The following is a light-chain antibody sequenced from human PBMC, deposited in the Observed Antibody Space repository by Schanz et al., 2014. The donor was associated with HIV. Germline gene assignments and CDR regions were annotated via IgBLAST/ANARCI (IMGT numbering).Light chain of an antibody. J-gene: IGLJ1*01. CDR2: EVS. Sequence: QSALTQPASVSGSPGQSITISCTGTSSDVGSYNLVSWYQQHPGKAPKLMIYEVSKRPSGVSNRFSGSKSGNTASLTISGLQAEDEADYYCSSKRSGDTTPFVFGSGTKLTVL. V-gene: IGLV2-23*02. CDR3: SSKRSGDTTPFV. CDR1: SSDVGSYNL.